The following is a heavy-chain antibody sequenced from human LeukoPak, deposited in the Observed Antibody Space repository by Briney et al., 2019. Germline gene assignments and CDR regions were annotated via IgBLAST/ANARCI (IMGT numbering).Heavy chain of an antibody. Sequence: PSETLSLTCTVSDYSISSGYFWGWIRQPPGKGLEWIGSIYHSGSTYYNPSLKSRVTISVDTSKNQFSLKLSSVTAADTAVYYCARGGVRYYYYYYYMDVWGKGTTVTVSS. CDR3: ARGGVRYYYYYYYMDV. J-gene: IGHJ6*03. CDR2: IYHSGST. D-gene: IGHD1-26*01. CDR1: DYSISSGYF. V-gene: IGHV4-38-2*02.